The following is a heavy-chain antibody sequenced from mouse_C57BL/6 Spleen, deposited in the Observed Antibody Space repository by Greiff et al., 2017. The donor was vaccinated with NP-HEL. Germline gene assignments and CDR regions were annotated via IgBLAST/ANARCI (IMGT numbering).Heavy chain of an antibody. Sequence: EVMLVESGGGLVKPGGSLKLSCAASGFTFSSYAMSWVRQTPEKRLEWVATISDGGSYTYYPDNVKGRFTISRDNAKNNLYLQMSHLKSEDTAMYYCARAGLYYGSSYGYFDVWGTGTTVTVSS. CDR3: ARAGLYYGSSYGYFDV. CDR2: ISDGGSYT. CDR1: GFTFSSYA. J-gene: IGHJ1*03. V-gene: IGHV5-4*03. D-gene: IGHD1-1*01.